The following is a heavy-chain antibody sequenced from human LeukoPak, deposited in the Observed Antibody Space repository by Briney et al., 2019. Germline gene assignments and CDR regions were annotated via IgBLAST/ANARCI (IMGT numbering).Heavy chain of an antibody. Sequence: GGSLRLSCAASGFTFSSYWMAWVRQAPGKGLEWVANIRQDGGEIYYVDSVKGRFILSRDNAKNSLYLEMNSLRDEDAAVYYCARDKIVGATNFDSWGQGTLVTVSS. CDR2: IRQDGGEI. CDR1: GFTFSSYW. D-gene: IGHD1-26*01. CDR3: ARDKIVGATNFDS. V-gene: IGHV3-7*01. J-gene: IGHJ4*02.